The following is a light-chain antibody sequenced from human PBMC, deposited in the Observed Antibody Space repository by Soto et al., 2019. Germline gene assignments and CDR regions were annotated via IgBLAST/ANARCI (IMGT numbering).Light chain of an antibody. CDR2: DAS. J-gene: IGKJ1*01. V-gene: IGKV1-5*01. Sequence: DIQMTQSPPTLSASVGDRVTITCRASQSISGWLAWYQQKPGKAPKLLIYDASNLEGGVPSRFSGTGSGTEFTLTISSLQPEDFATYYCQQLNSYPRTFGQGTKVDIK. CDR1: QSISGW. CDR3: QQLNSYPRT.